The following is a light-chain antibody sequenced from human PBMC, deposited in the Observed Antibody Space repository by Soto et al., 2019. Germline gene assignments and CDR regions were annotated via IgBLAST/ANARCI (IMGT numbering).Light chain of an antibody. V-gene: IGKV3-15*01. CDR1: QSVSSN. Sequence: EIPMTQSPSSLSASPGDRATITCRASQSVSSNLAWYQQKPGQAPRLLIYGASSRPSGIPARFSGSGSGTEFTLTISSLQSEDFAVYYCQQYNSWPRTFGQGTKVDIK. CDR2: GAS. J-gene: IGKJ1*01. CDR3: QQYNSWPRT.